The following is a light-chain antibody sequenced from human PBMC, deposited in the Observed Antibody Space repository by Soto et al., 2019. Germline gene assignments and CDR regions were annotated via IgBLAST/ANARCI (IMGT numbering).Light chain of an antibody. J-gene: IGKJ1*01. V-gene: IGKV1-17*03. CDR3: LQHITYPWT. CDR2: NAS. CDR1: QDIRVR. Sequence: DIQMTQSPSVMSASVGDTVTITCRASQDIRVRLDWLQQKPGEDPKRLVYNASSLQSGVQSRFSSSGFGTEFTLTISSLQPEDFATYYCLQHITYPWTIGQGTKVEIK.